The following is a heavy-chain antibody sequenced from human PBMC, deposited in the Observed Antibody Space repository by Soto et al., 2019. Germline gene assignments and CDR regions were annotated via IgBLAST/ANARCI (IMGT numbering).Heavy chain of an antibody. V-gene: IGHV1-69*13. CDR3: ARVSGYGFWSGHENSYYGMDV. D-gene: IGHD3-3*01. CDR2: IIPIFGTA. Sequence: SVKVSCKASGGTFSSYAISWVRQAPGQGLEWMGGIIPIFGTANYAQKFQGRVTITADESTSTAYMELSSLRSEDTAVYYCARVSGYGFWSGHENSYYGMDVWGQGTTVTV. CDR1: GGTFSSYA. J-gene: IGHJ6*02.